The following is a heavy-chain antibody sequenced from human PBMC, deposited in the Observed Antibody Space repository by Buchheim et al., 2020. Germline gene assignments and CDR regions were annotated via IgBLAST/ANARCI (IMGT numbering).Heavy chain of an antibody. CDR2: ISSSGSPI. CDR3: ARDHYDFWSGSGYGMDV. Sequence: EVQLVESGGGLVQPGGSLRLSCAASGFTFSSYEMNWVRQAPGKGLEWVSYISSSGSPIYYADSVKGRFTISRDNAKNSLYLQVESLRVEDTAVYYCARDHYDFWSGSGYGMDVWGQGTT. D-gene: IGHD3-3*01. J-gene: IGHJ6*02. CDR1: GFTFSSYE. V-gene: IGHV3-48*03.